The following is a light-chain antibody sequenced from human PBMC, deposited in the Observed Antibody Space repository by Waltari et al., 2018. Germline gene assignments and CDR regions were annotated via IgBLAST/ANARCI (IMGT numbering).Light chain of an antibody. CDR1: QSIGSY. V-gene: IGKV3-11*01. CDR3: QHRSNWPPS. CDR2: DAS. Sequence: EIVLTQSPATLSLSPGERATLSCRASQSIGSYLAWCQQKPGLAPSLLIYDASNRAAGIPARFSGSGSGTDFTLTISSLGPEDFAVYYCQHRSNWPPSFGQGTKVEIE. J-gene: IGKJ2*01.